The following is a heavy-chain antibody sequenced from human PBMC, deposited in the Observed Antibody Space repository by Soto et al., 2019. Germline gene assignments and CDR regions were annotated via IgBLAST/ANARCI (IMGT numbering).Heavy chain of an antibody. J-gene: IGHJ4*02. CDR2: ISYDGSNT. V-gene: IGHV3-30-3*01. CDR1: GFTFSTYA. Sequence: GGSLRLSCAVSGFTFSTYAMHWVRQAPGKGLEWVAVISYDGSNTYYADSVKGRFTISRDNMLYLQMNSLRAEDTAVCYCARDQGRSITCQLDYWGQGTLVTVSS. D-gene: IGHD2-2*01. CDR3: ARDQGRSITCQLDY.